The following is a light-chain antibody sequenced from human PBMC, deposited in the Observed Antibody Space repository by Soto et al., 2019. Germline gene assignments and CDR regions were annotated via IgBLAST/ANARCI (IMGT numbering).Light chain of an antibody. J-gene: IGKJ1*01. Sequence: EIVLTQSPGTLSLSPGERATLSCRASQSVSSHLAWYPQKPGQAPRLLIYDASIRATGITARFSGSGSGTDFTLTISSLEPEDFAVYHCVQRTTWPWTCGQGSKVEIK. CDR2: DAS. V-gene: IGKV3-11*01. CDR3: VQRTTWPWT. CDR1: QSVSSH.